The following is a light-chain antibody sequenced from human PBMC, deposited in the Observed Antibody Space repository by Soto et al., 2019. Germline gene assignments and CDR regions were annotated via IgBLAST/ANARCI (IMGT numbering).Light chain of an antibody. CDR3: QQYASSVVYT. V-gene: IGKV3-20*01. Sequence: EIVLTQSPGTLSLSPGETATLSCRASQGLTTRYLAWYQQKPGQAPRLVIYAASTRATGTPDRFSGSGSGTDFTLSISSLESEDFAVYFCQQYASSVVYTFGQGTKLEIK. CDR1: QGLTTRY. CDR2: AAS. J-gene: IGKJ2*01.